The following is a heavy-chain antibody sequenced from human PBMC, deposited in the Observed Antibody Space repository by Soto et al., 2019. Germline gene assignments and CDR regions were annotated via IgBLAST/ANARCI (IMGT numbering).Heavy chain of an antibody. D-gene: IGHD6-6*01. CDR3: ARGDQQLVTYHFDY. CDR2: IYYSGST. J-gene: IGHJ4*02. Sequence: SETLSLTCTVSGGSISSYYWSWIRQPPGKGLEWIGYIYYSGSTNYNPSLKSRVTISVDTSKNQFSLKLSSVTAADTAVYYCARGDQQLVTYHFDYWGQGTLVTVSS. V-gene: IGHV4-59*13. CDR1: GGSISSYY.